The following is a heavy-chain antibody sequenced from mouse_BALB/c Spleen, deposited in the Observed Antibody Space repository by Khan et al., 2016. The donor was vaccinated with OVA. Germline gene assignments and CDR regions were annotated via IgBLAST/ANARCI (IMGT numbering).Heavy chain of an antibody. CDR2: INPHFGET. V-gene: IGHV1-20*02. J-gene: IGHJ2*01. D-gene: IGHD1-1*01. CDR3: ARIYGSDFDY. Sequence: VQLKESGPGLVKPGASVKISCKASGYSFTGYFMHWVMQSHGKSLEWIGRINPHFGETFYNQKFVGKATLTVDESSSTAHMELRSLASEDSAVYYCARIYGSDFDYWGQGTTLTVSS. CDR1: GYSFTGYF.